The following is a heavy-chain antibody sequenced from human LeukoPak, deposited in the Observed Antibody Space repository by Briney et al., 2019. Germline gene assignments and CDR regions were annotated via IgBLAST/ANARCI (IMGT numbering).Heavy chain of an antibody. CDR2: IRHDGTIK. J-gene: IGHJ4*02. CDR3: AKDSLTDIDY. Sequence: GGSLRLSCAASGFTFSSYSMNWVRQAPGKGLEWVAFIRHDGTIKYYADSVKGRFTISRDNSENTLYLQLNSLRAEDTAVYYCAKDSLTDIDYWGQGTLVTVSS. V-gene: IGHV3-30*02. CDR1: GFTFSSYS. D-gene: IGHD3-9*01.